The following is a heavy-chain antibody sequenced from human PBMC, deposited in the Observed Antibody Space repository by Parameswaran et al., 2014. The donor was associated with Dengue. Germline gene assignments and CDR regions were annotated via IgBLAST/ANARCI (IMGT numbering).Heavy chain of an antibody. J-gene: IGHJ4*02. Sequence: GESLKISCAASGFTFSDYYMTWIRQAPGKGLEWVSYISNRSPFTKYADSVKGRFTISRDNAKSSLYLQMNSLRADDTAIYFCARGNYGSTWSHDYWGQGTLVTVSS. CDR3: ARGNYGSTWSHDY. CDR2: ISNRSPFT. CDR1: GFTFSDYY. D-gene: IGHD6-13*01. V-gene: IGHV3-11*06.